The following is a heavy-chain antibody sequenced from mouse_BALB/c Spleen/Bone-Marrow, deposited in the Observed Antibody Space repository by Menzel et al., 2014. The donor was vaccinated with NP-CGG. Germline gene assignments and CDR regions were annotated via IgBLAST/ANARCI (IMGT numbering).Heavy chain of an antibody. V-gene: IGHV1-55*01. Sequence: QVQLQQPGAELVKPGTSVKMSCKASGYSFTSHWMHWVKQRPGQGLEWIGDIYPGSDITSYNEKFKSKATLNVDPSSNTAYMRPNSPASEDSAIYYCAQLGQGYWGQGTTLTVSS. CDR2: IYPGSDIT. D-gene: IGHD4-1*02. CDR1: GYSFTSHW. J-gene: IGHJ2*01. CDR3: AQLGQGY.